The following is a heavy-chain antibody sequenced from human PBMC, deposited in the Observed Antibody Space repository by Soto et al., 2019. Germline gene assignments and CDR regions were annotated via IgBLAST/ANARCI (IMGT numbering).Heavy chain of an antibody. CDR2: IIPIFGTA. J-gene: IGHJ4*02. CDR1: GGTFSSYA. V-gene: IGHV1-69*01. Sequence: QVQLVQSGAEVQKPGSSVKVSCQASGGTFSSYAISWVRQAPGQGLEWMGGIIPIFGTANYAQKFQGRVTITADESTSPAYMELSSLRSEDTAVYYCARVAGRRAARPYDYWGQGTLVTVSS. CDR3: ARVAGRRAARPYDY. D-gene: IGHD6-6*01.